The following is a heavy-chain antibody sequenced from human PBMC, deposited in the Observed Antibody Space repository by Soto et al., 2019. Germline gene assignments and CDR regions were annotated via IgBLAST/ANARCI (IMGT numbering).Heavy chain of an antibody. Sequence: QVQLVESGGGVMQPGRSQRLSCAASGFIFSNVAMHWVRKAPGKGLERVTFLSYDGINKYYADSVKGRFTISRDNSQDTLYLQMNSLRAEDTAVYYCTREITVATTTSFDPWGQGTLVTVSS. CDR1: GFIFSNVA. D-gene: IGHD5-12*01. V-gene: IGHV3-30-3*01. CDR2: LSYDGINK. CDR3: TREITVATTTSFDP. J-gene: IGHJ5*02.